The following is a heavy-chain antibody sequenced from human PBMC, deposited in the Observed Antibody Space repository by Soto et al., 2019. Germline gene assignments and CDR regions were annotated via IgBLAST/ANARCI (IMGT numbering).Heavy chain of an antibody. CDR2: INSSSSYT. V-gene: IGHV3-11*05. CDR1: GFTFSDYY. Sequence: QVQLVESGGGLVKPGGSLRLSCAASGFTFSDYYMSWIRQAPGKGLEWVSYINSSSSYTNYADSVKGRFTISRDNAKTTLYLQMITLRAEDTAVYSCARDRVGGDRVAVARRSFDLWGRGTLVTVSS. J-gene: IGHJ2*01. CDR3: ARDRVGGDRVAVARRSFDL. D-gene: IGHD5-12*01.